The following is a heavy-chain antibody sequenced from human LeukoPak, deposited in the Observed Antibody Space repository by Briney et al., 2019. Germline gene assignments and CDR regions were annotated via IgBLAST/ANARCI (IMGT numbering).Heavy chain of an antibody. CDR3: TTYGSGRKFDY. D-gene: IGHD3-10*01. V-gene: IGHV3-15*01. J-gene: IGHJ4*02. Sequence: GGSLRLSCAASGFTFSKTWMSWVRQPPGKGLEWVGRIKSKTDGGTTDYAAPVKGRFTISRDDSTNTLYLQMNSLKSEDTAVYYCTTYGSGRKFDYWGQGILVTVSS. CDR2: IKSKTDGGTT. CDR1: GFTFSKTW.